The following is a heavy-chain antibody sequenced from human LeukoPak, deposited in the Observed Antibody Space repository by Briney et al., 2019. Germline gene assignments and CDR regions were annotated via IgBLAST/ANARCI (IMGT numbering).Heavy chain of an antibody. D-gene: IGHD5-18*01. CDR2: INHSGST. CDR1: GGSFSGYY. CDR3: ARGGQRAVTQYYYGMDV. J-gene: IGHJ6*02. V-gene: IGHV4-34*01. Sequence: NPSETLSLTCAVYGGSFSGYYWSWIRQPPGKGLEWIGEINHSGSTNYNPSLKSRVTISVDTSKNQFSLKLSSVTAADTAVYYCARGGQRAVTQYYYGMDVWGQGTTVTVSS.